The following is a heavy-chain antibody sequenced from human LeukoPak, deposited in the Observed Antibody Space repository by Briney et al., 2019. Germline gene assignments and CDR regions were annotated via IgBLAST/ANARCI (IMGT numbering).Heavy chain of an antibody. CDR3: ASFRGNERTIVSHAFDI. Sequence: GESLKISCTGSGYSFTSYWIGWVRQMPGKGLEWMGIIYPGDSDTRYSPSFQGQVTISADKSISTAYLQWSSLKASDTAMYYCASFRGNERTIVSHAFDIWGQGTMVTVSS. D-gene: IGHD3-22*01. V-gene: IGHV5-51*01. CDR2: IYPGDSDT. CDR1: GYSFTSYW. J-gene: IGHJ3*02.